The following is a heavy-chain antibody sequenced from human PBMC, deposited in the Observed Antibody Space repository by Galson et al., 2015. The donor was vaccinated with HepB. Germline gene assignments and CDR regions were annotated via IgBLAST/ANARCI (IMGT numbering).Heavy chain of an antibody. Sequence: SLRLSCAASGFTFSNAWMHWVRQAPGKGLEWVGRIKSKTDGGTTDYAAPVKGRFTISRDDSKNTLYLQMNSLKTEDTAVYYCTTKFIQLWPSYYYYYGMDVWGQGTSVTVSS. J-gene: IGHJ6*02. D-gene: IGHD5-18*01. CDR3: TTKFIQLWPSYYYYYGMDV. V-gene: IGHV3-15*07. CDR1: GFTFSNAW. CDR2: IKSKTDGGTT.